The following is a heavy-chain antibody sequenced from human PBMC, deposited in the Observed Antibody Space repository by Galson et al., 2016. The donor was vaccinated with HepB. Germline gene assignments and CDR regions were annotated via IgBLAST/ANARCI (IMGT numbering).Heavy chain of an antibody. CDR3: VKATLASVTGRDAFDL. CDR2: ISGDGDST. V-gene: IGHV3-43*02. J-gene: IGHJ3*01. D-gene: IGHD1-14*01. Sequence: SLRLSCAASGFTFDDYAMHWVRQGPGEGLEWVSLISGDGDSTYYADYVKGRFTISRDNGKSSLYLQMDSLRAEGTAVYYCVKATLASVTGRDAFDLWGQGTMVTVAS. CDR1: GFTFDDYA.